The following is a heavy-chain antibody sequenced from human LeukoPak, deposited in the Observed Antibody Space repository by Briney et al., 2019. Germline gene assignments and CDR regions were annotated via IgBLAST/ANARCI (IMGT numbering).Heavy chain of an antibody. D-gene: IGHD2-15*01. J-gene: IGHJ4*02. V-gene: IGHV3-7*03. CDR3: TTDTWYSAGH. Sequence: GGSLRLSCTASGFIFSGSWMTWIRQAPGKGLEWVAIIKKDGSEKYYVDSMKGRFTISRDNAKNSLFLQMNSLRAEDTAIYYCTTDTWYSAGHWGQGTLVTVSS. CDR2: IKKDGSEK. CDR1: GFIFSGSW.